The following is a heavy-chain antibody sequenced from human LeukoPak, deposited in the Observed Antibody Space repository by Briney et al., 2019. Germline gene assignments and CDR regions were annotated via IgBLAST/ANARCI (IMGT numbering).Heavy chain of an antibody. CDR1: GFTFTNYW. J-gene: IGHJ4*02. Sequence: PGGSLRLSCSTSGFTFTNYWMIWVRQAPGKGLEWVSAISGSGGSTYYADSVKGRFTISRDNSKNTLYLQMNSLRAEDTAVYYCAKVSMTRGYSGYDSRGGYFDYWGQGTLVTVSS. V-gene: IGHV3-23*01. CDR2: ISGSGGST. CDR3: AKVSMTRGYSGYDSRGGYFDY. D-gene: IGHD5-12*01.